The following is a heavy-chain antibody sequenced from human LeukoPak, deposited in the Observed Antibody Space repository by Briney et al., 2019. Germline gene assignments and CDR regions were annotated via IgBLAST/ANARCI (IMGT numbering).Heavy chain of an antibody. CDR1: GGSISSYY. J-gene: IGHJ4*02. CDR3: VRSHHCSSTSCPEGPNDY. V-gene: IGHV4-59*08. D-gene: IGHD2-2*01. CDR2: IYYSGST. Sequence: PSETLSLTCTVSGGSISSYYWSWIRQPPGKGLEWIGYIYYSGSTNYNPSLKSRVTISVDTSKNQFSLKLSSVTAADTAVYYCVRSHHCSSTSCPEGPNDYWGQGTLVTVSS.